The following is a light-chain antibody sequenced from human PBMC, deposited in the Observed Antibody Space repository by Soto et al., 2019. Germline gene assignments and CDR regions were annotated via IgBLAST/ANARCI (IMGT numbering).Light chain of an antibody. V-gene: IGKV1-39*01. Sequence: DIQMTQSPSTLSASVGDRVTITCRASQSITTYVNWYQQKLGKAPTLLIYAASSLQSGVPSRFSGSGSGTDLTLTINSLQPEDFATYFCQQCYSSPRTFGQGTKVEI. CDR1: QSITTY. CDR2: AAS. CDR3: QQCYSSPRT. J-gene: IGKJ1*01.